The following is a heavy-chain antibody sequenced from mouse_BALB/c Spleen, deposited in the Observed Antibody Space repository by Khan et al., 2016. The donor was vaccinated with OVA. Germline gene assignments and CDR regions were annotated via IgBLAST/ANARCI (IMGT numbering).Heavy chain of an antibody. J-gene: IGHJ4*01. V-gene: IGHV3-2*02. CDR2: ISSTGST. Sequence: EVQLQESGPGLVKPSQSLSLTCTVTGYSITSDYAWNWIRQFPGNKLEWMGYISSTGSTSTNPSLKSRISITRDTSKNQFFLQLKSVTTDDTATYYCARSLYYSYGYALDCWGRGTSGTVSS. CDR1: GYSITSDYA. D-gene: IGHD2-14*01. CDR3: ARSLYYSYGYALDC.